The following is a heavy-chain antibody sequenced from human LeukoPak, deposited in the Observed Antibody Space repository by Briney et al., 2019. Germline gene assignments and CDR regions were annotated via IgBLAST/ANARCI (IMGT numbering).Heavy chain of an antibody. CDR2: VYHSGST. D-gene: IGHD5-18*01. CDR1: GGSMRLLY. J-gene: IGHJ5*01. CDR3: VRWQQPRGFDS. Sequence: SETLSLTCTVSGGSMRLLYWGWIRQPPGKGLEWIGNVYHSGSTNYNPSLKTRLSLSVDTSKNQFFLRLRSVTAADTAIYYCVRWQQPRGFDSWGQGTLVSVSS. V-gene: IGHV4-59*08.